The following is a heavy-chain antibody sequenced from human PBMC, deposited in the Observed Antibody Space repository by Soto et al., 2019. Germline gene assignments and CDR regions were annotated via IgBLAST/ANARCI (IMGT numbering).Heavy chain of an antibody. D-gene: IGHD6-6*01. CDR3: AKVAPSRADFGSSSYSGLGV. V-gene: IGHV3-23*01. CDR2: FSTSAAKK. J-gene: IGHJ6*02. Sequence: PGGHVRLSGPASGFTCVCYAISCVRQAPGKGLGWVSIFSTSAAKKYYTDSVEGRFTISRDNSKSTLCLQMNTLTAEDTAVFYCAKVAPSRADFGSSSYSGLGVCRQGTTLTVS. CDR1: GFTCVCYA.